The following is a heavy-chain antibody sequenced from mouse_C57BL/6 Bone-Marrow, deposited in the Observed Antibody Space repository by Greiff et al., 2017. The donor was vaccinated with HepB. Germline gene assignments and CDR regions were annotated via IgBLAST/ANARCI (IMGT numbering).Heavy chain of an antibody. CDR3: ARGDYYGSSFAY. Sequence: VLLQQSGSELRSPGSSVKLSCKDFDSEVFPIAYMSWVRQKPGHGFEWIGGILPSIGRTIYGEKFEDKATLDADTLSNTAYLELNSLTSEDSAIYYCARGDYYGSSFAYWGQGTLVTVSA. CDR1: DSEVFPIAY. J-gene: IGHJ3*01. CDR2: ILPSIGRT. D-gene: IGHD1-1*01. V-gene: IGHV15-2*01.